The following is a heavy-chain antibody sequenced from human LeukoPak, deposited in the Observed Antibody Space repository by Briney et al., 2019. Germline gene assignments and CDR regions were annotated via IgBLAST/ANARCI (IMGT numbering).Heavy chain of an antibody. V-gene: IGHV4-39*07. CDR2: INHSGST. D-gene: IGHD5-18*01. CDR3: ARWASRYSYGLDY. CDR1: GGSISSSSYY. J-gene: IGHJ4*02. Sequence: SETLSLTCTVSGGSISSSSYYWSWIRQPPGKGLEWIGEINHSGSTNYNPSLKSRVTISVDTSKNQFSLKLSSVTAADTAVYYCARWASRYSYGLDYWGQGTLVTVSS.